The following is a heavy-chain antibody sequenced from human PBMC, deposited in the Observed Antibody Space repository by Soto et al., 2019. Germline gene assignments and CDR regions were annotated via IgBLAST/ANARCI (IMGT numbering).Heavy chain of an antibody. V-gene: IGHV3-74*01. D-gene: IGHD1-1*01. J-gene: IGHJ6*03. Sequence: GGSLRLSCAASGFTFSSYWMHWVRQAPGKGLVWVSRINSDGSSTSYADSVKGRFTISRDNAKNTLYLQMNSLRAEDTAVYYCARANRNWNDYYYYYMDVWGKGTTVTVSS. CDR3: ARANRNWNDYYYYYMDV. CDR2: INSDGSST. CDR1: GFTFSSYW.